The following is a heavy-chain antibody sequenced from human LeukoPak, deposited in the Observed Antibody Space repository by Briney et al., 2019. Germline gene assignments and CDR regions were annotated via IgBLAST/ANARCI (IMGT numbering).Heavy chain of an antibody. D-gene: IGHD3-10*01. V-gene: IGHV4-39*01. CDR1: GGSITSTTSY. Sequence: SETLSLTCTVSGGSITSTTSYWGWIRQPPGKGLEWIGTIYYSGSTYYNPSLNSRATISLDTSKNQFSLGLRFVTAADTAVYFCARYASGSSAFDSWGQGTLVTVSS. CDR3: ARYASGSSAFDS. J-gene: IGHJ4*02. CDR2: IYYSGST.